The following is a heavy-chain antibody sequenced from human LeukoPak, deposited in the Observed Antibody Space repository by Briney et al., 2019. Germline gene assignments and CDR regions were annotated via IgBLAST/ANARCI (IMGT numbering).Heavy chain of an antibody. CDR2: INAGNGNT. CDR3: ARDEAYGDYAQYFQH. CDR1: GYTFTSYA. D-gene: IGHD4-17*01. J-gene: IGHJ1*01. V-gene: IGHV1-3*01. Sequence: ASVKVSCKASGYTFTSYAMHWVRQAPGQRLEWMGWINAGNGNTKYSQKFQGRVTITRDTSASTAYMELSSLRSEDTAVYYCARDEAYGDYAQYFQHWGQGTLVTVSS.